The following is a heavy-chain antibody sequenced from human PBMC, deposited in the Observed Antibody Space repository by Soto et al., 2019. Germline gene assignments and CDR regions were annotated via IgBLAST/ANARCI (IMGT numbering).Heavy chain of an antibody. J-gene: IGHJ6*02. V-gene: IGHV4-4*07. D-gene: IGHD3-16*01. Sequence: WTWIRPPAGKGLEWIGRKHTSGTTNYNPSLKSRVTMSIDTSTNQFSLNLSSVTAADTAVYYCARGGEFYVLDVWGQGTTVAVSS. CDR3: ARGGEFYVLDV. CDR2: KHTSGTT.